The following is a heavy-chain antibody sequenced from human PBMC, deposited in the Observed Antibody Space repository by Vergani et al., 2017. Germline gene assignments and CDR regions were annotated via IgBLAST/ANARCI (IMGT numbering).Heavy chain of an antibody. Sequence: VELLESGGGLAQPGGSLRVSCSASGFRVTTYYMSWVRQAPGKGLEWVSVIKSDGRTSYAESVRGRFTISRDNSRNAVYLQMNILRVEDTCVFYCTRSECSGTTCYGHFFDLWGHGILVTVSS. V-gene: IGHV3-66*02. J-gene: IGHJ4*01. D-gene: IGHD2-15*01. CDR3: TRSECSGTTCYGHFFDL. CDR1: GFRVTTYY. CDR2: IKSDGRT.